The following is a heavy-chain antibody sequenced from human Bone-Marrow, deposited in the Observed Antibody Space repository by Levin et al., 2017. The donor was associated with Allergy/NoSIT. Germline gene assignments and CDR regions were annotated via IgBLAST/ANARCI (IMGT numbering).Heavy chain of an antibody. Sequence: VASVKVSCKVSGDSFSNYGISWVRQAPGQGLEWMGGIIPIFAIVNYGQRFEGRVKIFADESTSTAYMELSSLRSEDTAVYYCARDEEGFSSSRYGMDVWGQGTTVTVSS. V-gene: IGHV1-69*13. J-gene: IGHJ6*02. CDR3: ARDEEGFSSSRYGMDV. CDR1: GDSFSNYG. D-gene: IGHD6-19*01. CDR2: IIPIFAIV.